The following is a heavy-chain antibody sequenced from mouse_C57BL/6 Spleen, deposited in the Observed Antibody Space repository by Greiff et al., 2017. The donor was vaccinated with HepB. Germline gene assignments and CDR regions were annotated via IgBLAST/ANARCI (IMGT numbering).Heavy chain of an antibody. CDR2: IWSGGST. Sequence: VKLQESGPGLVQPSQSLSITCTVSGFSLTSYGVHWVRQSPGKGLEWLGVIWSGGSTDYNAAFISRLSISKDNSKSQVFFKMNSLQADDTAIYYCARTHGSSPYWYFDVWGTGTTVTVSS. D-gene: IGHD1-1*01. V-gene: IGHV2-2*01. CDR1: GFSLTSYG. CDR3: ARTHGSSPYWYFDV. J-gene: IGHJ1*03.